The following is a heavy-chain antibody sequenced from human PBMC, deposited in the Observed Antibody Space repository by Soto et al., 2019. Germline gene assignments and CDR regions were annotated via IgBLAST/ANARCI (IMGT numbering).Heavy chain of an antibody. J-gene: IGHJ5*02. CDR2: IYYSGST. CDR3: ARDDAGYSYGYH. V-gene: IGHV4-61*01. Sequence: QVQLQESGPGLVKPSETLSLTCTVSGGSVSSGSYYWSWIRQPPGKGLEWIGYIYYSGSTNYNPSLKRRVTISVDTSKNQFSLKLSSVTAADTAVYYCARDDAGYSYGYHWGQGTLVTVSS. D-gene: IGHD5-18*01. CDR1: GGSVSSGSYY.